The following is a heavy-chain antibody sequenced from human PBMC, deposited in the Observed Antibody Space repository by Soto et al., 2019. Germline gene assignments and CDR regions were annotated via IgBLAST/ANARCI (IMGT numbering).Heavy chain of an antibody. D-gene: IGHD3-3*01. J-gene: IGHJ4*02. CDR1: GGSISSYY. Sequence: SETLSLTCTVSGGSISSYYWNWIRQFPGKGLEWIGYISYSGTTNYNPSLKSRVTISVDTSNKQISLKLSSVTAADTALYYCARGGQDFWSGPFDYWGRGALVTVSS. CDR2: ISYSGTT. CDR3: ARGGQDFWSGPFDY. V-gene: IGHV4-59*12.